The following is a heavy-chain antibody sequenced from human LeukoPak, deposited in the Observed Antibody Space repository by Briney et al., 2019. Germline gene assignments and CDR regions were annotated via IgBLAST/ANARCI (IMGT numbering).Heavy chain of an antibody. J-gene: IGHJ4*02. D-gene: IGHD3-10*01. CDR2: ISYDGSNK. CDR1: GFTFNNYA. CDR3: AKEGNYYGSGSYYYFDY. V-gene: IGHV3-30-3*02. Sequence: PGGSLRLSCAASGFTFNNYAMSWVRQAPGKGLEWVAVISYDGSNKYYADSVKGRFTISRDNSKNTLYLQMNSLRAEDTAVYYCAKEGNYYGSGSYYYFDYWGQGTLVTVSS.